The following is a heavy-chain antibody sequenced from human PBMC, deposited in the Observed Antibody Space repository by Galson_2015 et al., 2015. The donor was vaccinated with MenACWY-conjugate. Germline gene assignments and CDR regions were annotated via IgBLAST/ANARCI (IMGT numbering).Heavy chain of an antibody. J-gene: IGHJ5*02. Sequence: SLRLSCAASGFTFNTFWMSWVRQAPGTGLERVANIKPDGSDKYYVGSVKGRFTISRDNAKNSLYLQMNSLRVEDTAMYYCARGHRKLDPWGQGTQVTASS. CDR2: IKPDGSDK. V-gene: IGHV3-7*01. CDR1: GFTFNTFW. CDR3: ARGHRKLDP.